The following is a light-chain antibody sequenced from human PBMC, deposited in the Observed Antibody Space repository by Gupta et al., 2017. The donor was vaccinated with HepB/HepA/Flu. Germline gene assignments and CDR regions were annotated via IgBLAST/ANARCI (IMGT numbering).Light chain of an antibody. CDR2: DNS. V-gene: IGLV1-40*01. CDR3: QADDSSSSVV. CDR1: SSNIGAGYD. J-gene: IGLJ2*01. Sequence: QSVLTQPPSLSGAPGQRVTISCTGSSSNIGAGYDVHWYQQLPGTAHNLLIYDNSNRPAVVPVRFSGSKSGTAASLAITVHTEEEAADYYYQADDSSSSVVFGGGTKLTVL.